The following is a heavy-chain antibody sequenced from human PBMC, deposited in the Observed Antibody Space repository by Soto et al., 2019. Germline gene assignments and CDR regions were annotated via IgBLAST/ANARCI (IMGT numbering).Heavy chain of an antibody. Sequence: GASVKVSFKASCYTFTSYGISWVRQAPGQGLEWMGWISAYNGNTNYAQKLQGRVTMTTDTSTSTAYMELRSLRSDDTAVYYCARYYYDSSGYYYYYGMDVWGQGTTVTVSS. J-gene: IGHJ6*02. CDR1: CYTFTSYG. CDR3: ARYYYDSSGYYYYYGMDV. V-gene: IGHV1-18*01. CDR2: ISAYNGNT. D-gene: IGHD3-22*01.